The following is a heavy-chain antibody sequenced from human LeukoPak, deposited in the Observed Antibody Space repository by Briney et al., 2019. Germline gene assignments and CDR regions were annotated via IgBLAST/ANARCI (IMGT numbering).Heavy chain of an antibody. CDR2: INQGGSEK. CDR1: GFTFSSYW. Sequence: PGGSLRLSCAASGFTFSSYWMSWVRQAPEKGLEWVANINQGGSEKYYVDSVRGRFTISRDNAKNSLYLQMNSLRADDTAVYYCARDVTALDSWGQGTQVTVSS. CDR3: ARDVTALDS. J-gene: IGHJ4*02. D-gene: IGHD2-2*01. V-gene: IGHV3-7*01.